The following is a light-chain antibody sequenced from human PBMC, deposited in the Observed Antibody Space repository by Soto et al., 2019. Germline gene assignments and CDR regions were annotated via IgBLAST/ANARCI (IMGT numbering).Light chain of an antibody. CDR2: DAS. CDR1: QDISNY. CDR3: QQYDNLPPYT. Sequence: DIQMTQSPSSLSASVGDRVTITCQASQDISNYLNWYQQNPGKAPKLLIYDASNLETGVPSRFXGSGSGTDFTFTISSLQPEDIATYYCQQYDNLPPYTFGQGTKLEIK. J-gene: IGKJ2*01. V-gene: IGKV1-33*01.